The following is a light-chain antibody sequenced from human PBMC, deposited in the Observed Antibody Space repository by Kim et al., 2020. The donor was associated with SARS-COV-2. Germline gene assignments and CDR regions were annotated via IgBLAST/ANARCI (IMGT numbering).Light chain of an antibody. J-gene: IGKJ2*01. CDR3: QHYSRFPYT. V-gene: IGKV1-5*03. CDR2: LAS. CDR1: ENIGTW. Sequence: ASVGDRVTVTCRASENIGTWLAWYQQKPGRAPSLLIYLASTLESGVPSRFSGTGSGTEFSLSITSLQPDDFATYYCQHYSRFPYTFGQGTKLEI.